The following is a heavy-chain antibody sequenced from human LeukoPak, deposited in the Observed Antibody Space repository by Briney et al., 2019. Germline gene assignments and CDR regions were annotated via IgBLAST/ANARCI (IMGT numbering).Heavy chain of an antibody. CDR3: AKDGEYSTYYFDY. CDR1: RFTFSSSW. J-gene: IGHJ4*02. Sequence: PGGSLRLSCAASRFTFSSSWMHWVRQAPGKGLVWVSRINTDGSSTIYADSVKGRFTISRDNAKNSLYLQMNSLRAEDTALYYCAKDGEYSTYYFDYWGQGTLVTVSS. V-gene: IGHV3-74*01. CDR2: INTDGSST. D-gene: IGHD6-13*01.